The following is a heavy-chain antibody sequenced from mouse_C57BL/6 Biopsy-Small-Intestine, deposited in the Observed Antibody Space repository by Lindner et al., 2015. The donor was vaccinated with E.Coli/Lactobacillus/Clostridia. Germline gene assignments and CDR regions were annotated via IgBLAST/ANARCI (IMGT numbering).Heavy chain of an antibody. V-gene: IGHV1-9*01. Sequence: VQLQESGAELMKPGASVKLSCKATGYTFTGYWIEWVRRRPGHGLEWIGKILPGSVNTNYNEEFKGKATFTTDTSSNTAYMQLSSLTTEDSAIYYCARRLGYAMDYWGSRNLGHRLL. J-gene: IGHJ4*01. D-gene: IGHD4-1*01. CDR2: ILPGSVNT. CDR3: ARRLGYAMDY. CDR1: GYTFTGYW.